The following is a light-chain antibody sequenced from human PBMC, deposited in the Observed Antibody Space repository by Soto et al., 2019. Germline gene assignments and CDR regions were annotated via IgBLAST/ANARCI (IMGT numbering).Light chain of an antibody. J-gene: IGLJ3*02. CDR2: GNS. CDR1: SSNIGAGYD. CDR3: QSYDSSLSGWG. V-gene: IGLV1-40*01. Sequence: QSVLTQPPSVSGAPGQRVTISCTGSSSNIGAGYDVHWYQQLPGTAPKLLIYGNSNRPSGVPDRFSGSKSGTSASLAITGFQAEDEADYYCQSYDSSLSGWGFGGGTKLTVL.